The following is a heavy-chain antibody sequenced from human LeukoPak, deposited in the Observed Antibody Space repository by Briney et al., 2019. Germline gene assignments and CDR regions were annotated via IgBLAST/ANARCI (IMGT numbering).Heavy chain of an antibody. J-gene: IGHJ6*03. CDR1: DDSITMYY. D-gene: IGHD5-18*01. V-gene: IGHV4-59*01. Sequence: SETLSLTCSVSDDSITMYYWTWIRQPPGKGLEWIGYVDHTGSTNFNPSLNGRVSISRDTTKNLFSLRLSSVTAADTAVYYCARTTEGGYTYGYFYYYYMDVWGKGTTVTISS. CDR3: ARTTEGGYTYGYFYYYYMDV. CDR2: VDHTGST.